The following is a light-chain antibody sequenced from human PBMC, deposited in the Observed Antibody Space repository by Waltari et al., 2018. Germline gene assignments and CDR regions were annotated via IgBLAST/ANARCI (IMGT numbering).Light chain of an antibody. Sequence: EIVLTQSPVILSLSPGEGATLSCRASQSVSTYLAWYQQKPGQAPRLLIYGASNRVTGIPARFSGSGSGTDFTLSINSLEPEDFAVYYCQHYNNWPITFGQGTRLEIK. V-gene: IGKV3-11*01. CDR3: QHYNNWPIT. CDR2: GAS. CDR1: QSVSTY. J-gene: IGKJ5*01.